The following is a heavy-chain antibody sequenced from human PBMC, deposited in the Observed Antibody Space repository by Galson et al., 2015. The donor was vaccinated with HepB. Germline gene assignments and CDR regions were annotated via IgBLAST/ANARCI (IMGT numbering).Heavy chain of an antibody. D-gene: IGHD5-12*01. V-gene: IGHV3-7*03. Sequence: SLRLSCAASGFTFSNYWMSWVRQTPGNGLEWVADIKHDGSAKNYVDSVRGRFTISKDNAKNSLFLQMSSLRAGDTAVYHCARAVNGYDYFDHWGQGTLVTVSS. CDR1: GFTFSNYW. CDR2: IKHDGSAK. J-gene: IGHJ4*02. CDR3: ARAVNGYDYFDH.